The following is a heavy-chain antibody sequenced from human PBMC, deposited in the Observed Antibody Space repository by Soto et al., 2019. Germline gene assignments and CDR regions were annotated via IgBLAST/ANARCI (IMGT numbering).Heavy chain of an antibody. V-gene: IGHV3-21*01. CDR3: VRERGLSSFYGMDV. CDR1: GFTLTSYS. J-gene: IGHJ6*02. Sequence: GGSLRLSCEASGFTLTSYSMNWVRQASGKGLEWVSSISSSSSHIYYADSVKGRFTISRGNARNSLYLQMNSLRAEDTAVYYCVRERGLSSFYGMDVWGQGTTVTVSS. D-gene: IGHD3-10*01. CDR2: ISSSSSHI.